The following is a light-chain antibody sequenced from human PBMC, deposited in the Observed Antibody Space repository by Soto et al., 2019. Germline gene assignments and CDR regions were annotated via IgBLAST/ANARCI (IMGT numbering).Light chain of an antibody. J-gene: IGKJ1*01. CDR3: QQFNKWPRT. Sequence: VMTQSPATLSVSPGERATLSCRASQSVSTNLAWYQQRPGQAPRLIISGAYTRATGIPARFSGSGSGTEFTLTISSRQSEDFAIYYCQQFNKWPRTFGQGTRVEIK. V-gene: IGKV3-15*01. CDR1: QSVSTN. CDR2: GAY.